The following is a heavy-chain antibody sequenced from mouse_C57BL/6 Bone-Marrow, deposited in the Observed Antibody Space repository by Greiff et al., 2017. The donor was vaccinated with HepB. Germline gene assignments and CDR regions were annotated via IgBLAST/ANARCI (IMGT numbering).Heavy chain of an antibody. CDR3: ASYYGRSYQAWFAY. CDR1: GYTFTSYW. CDR2: IHPNSGST. V-gene: IGHV1-64*01. J-gene: IGHJ3*01. D-gene: IGHD1-1*01. Sequence: VQLQQPGAELVKPGASVKLSCKASGYTFTSYWMHWVKQRPGQGLEWIGMIHPNSGSTNYNEKFKSKATLTVAKASSTAYMQLSSLTSEDSAVYYCASYYGRSYQAWFAYWGQGTRVTVSA.